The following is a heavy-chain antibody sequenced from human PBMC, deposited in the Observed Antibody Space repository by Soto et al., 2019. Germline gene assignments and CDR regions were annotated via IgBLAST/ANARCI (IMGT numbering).Heavy chain of an antibody. V-gene: IGHV1-3*01. D-gene: IGHD3-3*01. CDR2: INAGNGNT. J-gene: IGHJ5*02. CDR3: ARGQGITIFGVVIIGNNWFDP. Sequence: ASVKVSCKASGYTFTSYAMHWVRQAPGQRLEWMGWINAGNGNTKYSQKFQGRVTITRDTSASTAYMELSSLRSEDTAVYYCARGQGITIFGVVIIGNNWFDPWGQGTLVTVSS. CDR1: GYTFTSYA.